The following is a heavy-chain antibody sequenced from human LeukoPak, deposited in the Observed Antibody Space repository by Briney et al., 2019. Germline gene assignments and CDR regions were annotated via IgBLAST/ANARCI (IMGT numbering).Heavy chain of an antibody. CDR3: ARCPHKQWLVSYYYGMDV. CDR2: ISAYNGNT. J-gene: IGHJ6*04. Sequence: ASVKVSSKASGYTFTIYGISWVRQAPGQGLEWMGWISAYNGNTNYAQRLQGRVTMTTDTSTSTAYMELRSLRSDDTAVYYCARCPHKQWLVSYYYGMDVWGKGTTVTVSS. D-gene: IGHD5-12*01. CDR1: GYTFTIYG. V-gene: IGHV1-18*04.